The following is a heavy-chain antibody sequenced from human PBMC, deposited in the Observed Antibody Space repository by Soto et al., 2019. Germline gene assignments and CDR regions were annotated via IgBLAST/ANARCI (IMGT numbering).Heavy chain of an antibody. CDR3: ARQRRDFDY. J-gene: IGHJ4*02. V-gene: IGHV4-59*08. Sequence: PSETLSLTCTVSGGSISSYYWSWIRQPPGKGLEYIGYIYYSGSTNYNPSLKSRVTISVDTSKNQFSLNLSSVTAADTAVYYCARQRRDFDYWGQGSLVTVSS. CDR1: GGSISSYY. CDR2: IYYSGST.